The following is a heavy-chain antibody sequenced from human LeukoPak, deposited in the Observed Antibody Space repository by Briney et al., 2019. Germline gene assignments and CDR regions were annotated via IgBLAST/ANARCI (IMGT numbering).Heavy chain of an antibody. CDR3: ARGSQYYYDTSGYYLAY. CDR2: IPYDGSSK. V-gene: IGHV3-30*03. D-gene: IGHD3-22*01. CDR1: GFTFSSFG. J-gene: IGHJ4*02. Sequence: GGSLRLSCAASGFTFSSFGMHWVRQAPGKGLEGVATIPYDGSSKYYADSVKGRFTVSRDNSKNTLYLQMNSLRAEDTAVYFCARGSQYYYDTSGYYLAYWGQGTLVTVSS.